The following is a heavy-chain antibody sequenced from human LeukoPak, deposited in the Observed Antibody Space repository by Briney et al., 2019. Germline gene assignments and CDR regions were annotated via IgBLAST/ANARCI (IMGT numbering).Heavy chain of an antibody. D-gene: IGHD5-24*01. Sequence: SVQVSCQASGGTFSSYAISWVRQAPGKGLEWMGGIIPIFGTANYAQKFQGRVTITADESTSTAYMELSSLRSEDTAVYYCARVISGWLATWGQGTLVTVSS. CDR1: GGTFSSYA. CDR3: ARVISGWLAT. V-gene: IGHV1-69*01. CDR2: IIPIFGTA. J-gene: IGHJ5*02.